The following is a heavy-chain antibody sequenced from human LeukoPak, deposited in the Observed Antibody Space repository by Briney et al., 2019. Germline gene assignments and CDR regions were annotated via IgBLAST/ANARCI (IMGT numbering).Heavy chain of an antibody. J-gene: IGHJ4*02. D-gene: IGHD4-11*01. CDR2: TYYKSKWYN. CDR1: GDSVSSNSAS. CDR3: ARGMRAHSNFPYFDY. Sequence: SQTLSLTCVISGDSVSSNSASWNWIRQSPSRGLEWLGRTYYKSKWYNDYAVSVKSRITITPDTSKKQFSLQLNSVTPEDTAVYYCARGMRAHSNFPYFDYWGQGSRVTVSS. V-gene: IGHV6-1*01.